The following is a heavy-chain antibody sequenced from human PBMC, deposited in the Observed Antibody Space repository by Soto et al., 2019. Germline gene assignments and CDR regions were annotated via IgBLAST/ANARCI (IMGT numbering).Heavy chain of an antibody. V-gene: IGHV1-69*13. CDR3: ARTKGYCSGGSCQNFYY. CDR2: IIHIFGTA. J-gene: IGHJ4*02. Sequence: SVKVSCKASEGTFSSYAISWVRQAPGKGIERMRRIIHIFGTANYAQKFQGRVTITADESTSTAYLELRSLRSYDTAVYYCARTKGYCSGGSCQNFYYWGQGILVTVSS. D-gene: IGHD2-15*01. CDR1: EGTFSSYA.